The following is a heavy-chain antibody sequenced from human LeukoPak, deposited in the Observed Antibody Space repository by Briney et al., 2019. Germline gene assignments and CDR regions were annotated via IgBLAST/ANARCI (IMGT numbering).Heavy chain of an antibody. Sequence: GGSLRLSCAASGFTFSSYGMHWVRQAPGKGLEWVSSMSSSRNYIYYGNSVKGRFTISRDNAKNSLYLQMNSLRAEDTAVYYCARGSGGFGSSSNWYFDLWGRGTLVTVSS. D-gene: IGHD6-6*01. CDR3: ARGSGGFGSSSNWYFDL. V-gene: IGHV3-21*01. J-gene: IGHJ2*01. CDR1: GFTFSSYG. CDR2: MSSSRNYI.